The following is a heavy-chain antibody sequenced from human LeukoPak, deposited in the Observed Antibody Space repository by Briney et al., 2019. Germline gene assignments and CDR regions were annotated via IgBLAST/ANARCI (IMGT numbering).Heavy chain of an antibody. V-gene: IGHV4-4*07. D-gene: IGHD3-22*01. CDR1: GVAIISYY. CDR3: ARLKFYDSTGYSPGYYMDV. J-gene: IGHJ6*03. CDR2: IYPTGNT. Sequence: PSETLSLTCSVSGVAIISYYWSWIRQPAGKGPEWIGRIYPTGNTDYNPSLKTRVTMSTDLSKKQFSLRLRSVTAADTAVYYCARLKFYDSTGYSPGYYMDVWGKGTAVTVSS.